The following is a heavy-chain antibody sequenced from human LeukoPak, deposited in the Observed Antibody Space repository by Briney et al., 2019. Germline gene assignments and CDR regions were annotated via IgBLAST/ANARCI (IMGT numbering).Heavy chain of an antibody. J-gene: IGHJ4*02. CDR2: ISGSGGST. D-gene: IGHD6-13*01. V-gene: IGHV3-23*01. CDR3: AKDSFSSSWSFDY. CDR1: GFTFSRYA. Sequence: GGSLRLSCAASGFTFSRYAMSWVRQAPGKGLEWVSAISGSGGSTYYADSVKGRFTISRDNSKNTLYLQMNSLRAEDTAVYYCAKDSFSSSWSFDYWGQGTLVTVSS.